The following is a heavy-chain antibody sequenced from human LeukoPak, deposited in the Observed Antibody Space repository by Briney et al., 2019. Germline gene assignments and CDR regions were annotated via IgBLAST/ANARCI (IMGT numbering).Heavy chain of an antibody. CDR1: GGSISSYY. J-gene: IGHJ4*02. CDR3: ARVGPYYYDSSGNY. CDR2: IYHSGST. D-gene: IGHD3-22*01. V-gene: IGHV4-38-2*02. Sequence: PSETLSLTCTVSGGSISSYYWGWIRQPPGKGLEWIGSIYHSGSTYYNPSLKSRVTISVDTSKNQFSLKLSSVTAADTAVYYCARVGPYYYDSSGNYWGQGTLVTVSS.